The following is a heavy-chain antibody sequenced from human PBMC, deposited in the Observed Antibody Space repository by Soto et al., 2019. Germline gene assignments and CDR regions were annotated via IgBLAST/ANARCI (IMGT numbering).Heavy chain of an antibody. CDR3: EISSKYYDDVWVSYLFFDALDI. CDR2: IYPGASDT. J-gene: IGHJ3*02. D-gene: IGHD3-16*02. V-gene: IGHV5-51*01. CDR1: GYSFTSYW. Sequence: GEFLKISCNGSGYSFTSYWLGWVRQMPWKGLEWMGIIYPGASDTRYSPSFQGPVTISADKSIRTAYLQWSRLKASDTAMYYCEISSKYYDDVWVSYLFFDALDICGQ.